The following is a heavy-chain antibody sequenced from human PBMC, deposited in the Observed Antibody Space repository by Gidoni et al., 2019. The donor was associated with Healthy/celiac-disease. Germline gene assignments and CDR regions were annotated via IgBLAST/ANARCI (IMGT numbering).Heavy chain of an antibody. V-gene: IGHV4-61*02. CDR1: GGSISSGSYY. D-gene: IGHD3-10*01. CDR2: IYTSGST. J-gene: IGHJ4*02. Sequence: QVQLQESGPGLVKPSQTLSLTCTAPGGSISSGSYYWSWIRQPAGKGLEWSGRIYTSGSTNYNPSLKRRVTISVDTSKNQFSLKLSSVTAADTAVYYCARAMVRGGWFDYWGQGTLVTVSS. CDR3: ARAMVRGGWFDY.